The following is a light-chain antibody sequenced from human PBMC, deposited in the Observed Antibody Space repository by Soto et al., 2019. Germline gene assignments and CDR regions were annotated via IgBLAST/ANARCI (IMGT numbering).Light chain of an antibody. CDR3: SSYASKSSLI. Sequence: QSALTQPASVSGSPGQSITISCAGTMRDVGAYNLVSWYQQHPGRAPQLIIYEVRNRPSGISFRSAGSKSGNTASLTSSGLQADDEADYYCSSYASKSSLIFGGWTKLTVL. V-gene: IGLV2-14*01. CDR1: MRDVGAYNL. CDR2: EVR. J-gene: IGLJ2*01.